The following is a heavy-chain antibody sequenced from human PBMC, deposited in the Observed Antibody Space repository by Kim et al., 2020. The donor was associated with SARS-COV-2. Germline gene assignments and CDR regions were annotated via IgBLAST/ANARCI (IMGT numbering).Heavy chain of an antibody. V-gene: IGHV1-46*01. Sequence: ASVKVSCKASGYTFTSYYMHWVRQAPGQGLEWMGIINPSGGSTSYAQKFQGRVTMTRDTSTSTVYMELSSLRSEDTAVYYCARYPAAAGTRYYYYYGMDVWGQGTTVTVSS. D-gene: IGHD6-13*01. J-gene: IGHJ6*02. CDR3: ARYPAAAGTRYYYYYGMDV. CDR1: GYTFTSYY. CDR2: INPSGGST.